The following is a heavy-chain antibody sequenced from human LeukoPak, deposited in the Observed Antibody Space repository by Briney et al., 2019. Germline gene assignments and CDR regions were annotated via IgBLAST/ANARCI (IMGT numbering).Heavy chain of an antibody. Sequence: QAGGSLRLSCAASGFTFSSYWMSWVRQAPGKGLEWVANIKQDGSEKYYVDSVKGRFTISRDNAKNSLYLQMNSLRAEDTAVYYCARDAYYDFWSGYYNYYFDYWGQGTLVTVSS. CDR1: GFTFSSYW. CDR3: ARDAYYDFWSGYYNYYFDY. J-gene: IGHJ4*02. V-gene: IGHV3-7*03. D-gene: IGHD3-3*01. CDR2: IKQDGSEK.